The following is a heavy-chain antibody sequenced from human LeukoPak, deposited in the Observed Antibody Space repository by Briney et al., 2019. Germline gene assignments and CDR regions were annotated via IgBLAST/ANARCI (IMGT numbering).Heavy chain of an antibody. V-gene: IGHV4-59*01. J-gene: IGHJ6*02. D-gene: IGHD3-22*01. CDR3: ARDDYYDSWYMDV. CDR2: IYYSGST. Sequence: SETLSLTCTVSGGSISSYYWSWIRQPPGKGLEWIGYIYYSGSTNYNPSLKSRVTISVDTSKNQFSLKLSSVTAADTAVYYCARDDYYDSWYMDVWGQGTTVTVSS. CDR1: GGSISSYY.